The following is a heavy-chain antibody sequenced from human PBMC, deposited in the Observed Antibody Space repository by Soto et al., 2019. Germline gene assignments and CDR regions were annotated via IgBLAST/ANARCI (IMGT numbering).Heavy chain of an antibody. J-gene: IGHJ4*02. CDR2: INPNSGGT. V-gene: IGHV1-2*02. CDR1: GYTFTGYY. D-gene: IGHD3-16*01. Sequence: ASVKVSCKASGYTFTGYYMHWVRQAPRQGLEWMGWINPNSGGTNYAQKFQGRVTMTRDTSISTAYMELSRLRSDDTAVYYCARDQGGRVPVDYWGQGTLVTVSS. CDR3: ARDQGGRVPVDY.